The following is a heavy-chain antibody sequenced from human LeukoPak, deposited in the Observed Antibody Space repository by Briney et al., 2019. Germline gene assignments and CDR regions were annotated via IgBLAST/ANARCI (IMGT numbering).Heavy chain of an antibody. CDR1: GYTLTELS. CDR3: ARVDYDILTGYYPGGY. Sequence: GSVKVSCKVSGYTLTELSMHWVRQAPGKGLEWMGGFDPEDGETIYAQKFQGRVTMTTDTSTSTAYMELRSLRSDDTAVYYCARVDYDILTGYYPGGYWGQGTLVTVSS. J-gene: IGHJ4*02. CDR2: FDPEDGET. V-gene: IGHV1-24*01. D-gene: IGHD3-9*01.